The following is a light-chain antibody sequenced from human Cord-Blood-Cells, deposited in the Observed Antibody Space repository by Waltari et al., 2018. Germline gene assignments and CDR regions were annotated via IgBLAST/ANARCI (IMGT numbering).Light chain of an antibody. CDR3: GTWDSSLSAWV. Sequence: QSVLTQPPSVSAAPGQKVTISCSGSSSNIGTNYVSWYQQLPGTAPKLLIYENNKRPSGIPDRFSGSKSGTSATLGITGLQTGDEADYYCGTWDSSLSAWVCGGGTKLTVL. CDR2: ENN. CDR1: SSNIGTNY. V-gene: IGLV1-51*02. J-gene: IGLJ3*02.